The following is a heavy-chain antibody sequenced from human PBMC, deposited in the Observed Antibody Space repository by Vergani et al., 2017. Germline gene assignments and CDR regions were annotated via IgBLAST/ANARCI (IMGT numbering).Heavy chain of an antibody. CDR2: ISGSGGST. CDR1: GFTFSSYA. Sequence: EVQLLESGGGLVQPGGSLRLSCAASGFTFSSYAMSWVRQAPGKGLEWVSAISGSGGSTYYAHSVKGRFTISRDNSKNTLYLQMNSLRAEDTAVYYCARDPSIAAAGTWDYWGQGTLVTVSS. J-gene: IGHJ4*02. CDR3: ARDPSIAAAGTWDY. D-gene: IGHD6-13*01. V-gene: IGHV3-23*01.